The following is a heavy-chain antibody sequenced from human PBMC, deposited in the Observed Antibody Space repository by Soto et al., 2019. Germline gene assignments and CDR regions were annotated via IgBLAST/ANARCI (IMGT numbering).Heavy chain of an antibody. V-gene: IGHV3-9*01. J-gene: IGHJ3*02. CDR2: ISWNSGSI. CDR3: AKGTTFAYSSSVCAFDI. CDR1: GFTFDDYA. D-gene: IGHD6-6*01. Sequence: EVQLVESGGGLVQPGRSLRLSCAASGFTFDDYAMHWVRQAPGKGLEWVSGISWNSGSIGYADSVKGRFTISRDNAKNSLYLQMHSLSAEVTALYYCAKGTTFAYSSSVCAFDIWGHGTMVTVSS.